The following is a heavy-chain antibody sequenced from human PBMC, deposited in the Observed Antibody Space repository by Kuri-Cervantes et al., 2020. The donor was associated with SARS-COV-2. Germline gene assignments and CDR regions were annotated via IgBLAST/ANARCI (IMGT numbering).Heavy chain of an antibody. D-gene: IGHD5-18*01. CDR3: AGSGYTYGYYFSAFDI. Sequence: GGSLRLSCAASGFTFSSYGMHWVRQAPGKGLEWVAVIWYDGSNKYYADSVKGRFTISRDNSKSTLSLQMNSLRAEDTAVYYCAGSGYTYGYYFSAFDIWGQGTMVTVSS. CDR2: IWYDGSNK. V-gene: IGHV3-33*01. J-gene: IGHJ3*02. CDR1: GFTFSSYG.